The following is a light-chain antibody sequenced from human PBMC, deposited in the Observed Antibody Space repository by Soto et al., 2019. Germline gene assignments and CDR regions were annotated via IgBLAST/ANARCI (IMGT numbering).Light chain of an antibody. CDR2: GAS. Sequence: EIGMTQSPAILSVSPGERATLSCRASQSVSSNLAWYQQKPGQAPRLLIYGASTRATGIPARFSGSGSGTEFTLTISSLQSEDFAVYYCQQYNNWPGTFGQGTKV. V-gene: IGKV3-15*01. J-gene: IGKJ1*01. CDR1: QSVSSN. CDR3: QQYNNWPGT.